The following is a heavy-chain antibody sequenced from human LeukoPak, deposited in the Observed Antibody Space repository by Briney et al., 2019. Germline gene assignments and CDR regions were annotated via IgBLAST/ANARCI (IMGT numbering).Heavy chain of an antibody. V-gene: IGHV3-33*01. CDR2: IWYDGSNK. CDR3: ARGRVLKYYFDY. J-gene: IGHJ4*02. D-gene: IGHD5/OR15-5a*01. Sequence: GRSLRLSCAASGFTFSSYGMHWVRQAPGKGLEWVAVIWYDGSNKYYADSVKGRFTIPRDNSKNTLYLQMNSLRAEDTAVYYCARGRVLKYYFDYWGQGTLVTVSS. CDR1: GFTFSSYG.